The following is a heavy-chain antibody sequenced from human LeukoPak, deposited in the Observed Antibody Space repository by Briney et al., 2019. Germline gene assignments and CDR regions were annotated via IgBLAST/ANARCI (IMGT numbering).Heavy chain of an antibody. CDR3: ARGVEMPRGYSYGYLFDY. D-gene: IGHD5-18*01. CDR2: IYYSGST. J-gene: IGHJ4*02. CDR1: GGSFSSGLYY. V-gene: IGHV4-61*10. Sequence: PSQTLSLTCTVSGGSFSSGLYYWTWIRQPAGKGLEWIGYIYYSGSTNYNPSLKSRVTISVDTSKNQFSLKLSSVTAADTAVYYCARGVEMPRGYSYGYLFDYWGQGTLVTVSS.